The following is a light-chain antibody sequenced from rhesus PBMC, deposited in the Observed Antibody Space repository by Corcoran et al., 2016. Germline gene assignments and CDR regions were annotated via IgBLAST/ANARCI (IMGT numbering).Light chain of an antibody. CDR1: QGISNN. V-gene: IGKV1-25*01. CDR3: QHGYGILFT. Sequence: DIQMTQSPSSLSASVGDRVTITCRASQGISNNLAWYQQKPGKVPKLLIYKASTLQSGIPSRLSGSGSGTDFTLTISSLQPEDFATYYCQHGYGILFTFGPGTKLDIK. J-gene: IGKJ3*01. CDR2: KAS.